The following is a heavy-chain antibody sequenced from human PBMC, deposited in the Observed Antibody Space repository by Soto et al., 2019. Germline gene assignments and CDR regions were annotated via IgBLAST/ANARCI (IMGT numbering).Heavy chain of an antibody. CDR2: ISDTGGGT. CDR1: GVTFSSYA. V-gene: IGHV3-23*01. Sequence: EVQLLESGGGLVQPGGSLRLSCAASGVTFSSYAMNWVRQAPGKGLEWVSTISDTGGGTFYAGSVKGRFTISRDNSKTTLYLQMHRLRADASAIYFCAVGRHKTSGSNTWFDPWGRGTQVTVSS. D-gene: IGHD3-22*01. J-gene: IGHJ5*02. CDR3: AVGRHKTSGSNTWFDP.